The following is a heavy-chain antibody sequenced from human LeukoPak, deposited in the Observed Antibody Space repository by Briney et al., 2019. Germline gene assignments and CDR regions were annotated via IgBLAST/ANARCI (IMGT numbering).Heavy chain of an antibody. CDR1: GDSVSGYY. V-gene: IGHV4-59*02. CDR2: IYYSGST. J-gene: IGHJ4*02. CDR3: ARMDSGWPFDY. Sequence: PSETLSLTCIVSGDSVSGYYWSWIRQPPGKGLEWIGYIYYSGSTNYNPSLKSRVTISVDTSKNQFSLKLSSVTAADTAVYYCARMDSGWPFDYWGQGTLVTVSS. D-gene: IGHD6-19*01.